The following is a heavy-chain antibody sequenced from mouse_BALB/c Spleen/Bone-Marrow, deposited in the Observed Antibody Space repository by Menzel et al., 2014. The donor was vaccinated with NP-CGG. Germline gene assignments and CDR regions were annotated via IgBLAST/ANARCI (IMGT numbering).Heavy chain of an antibody. CDR3: ARGYYYGSSSWFAY. Sequence: VQLQQSGAELVKPGASVKLSCTASGFNIKDTYMHWVKQRPEQGLEWIGRIDPANGNTKYDPKFQGKATITADTSSNTAYLQLSSLTSEDTAVYYCARGYYYGSSSWFAYRGQGTLVTVSA. V-gene: IGHV14-3*02. CDR1: GFNIKDTY. J-gene: IGHJ3*01. D-gene: IGHD1-1*01. CDR2: IDPANGNT.